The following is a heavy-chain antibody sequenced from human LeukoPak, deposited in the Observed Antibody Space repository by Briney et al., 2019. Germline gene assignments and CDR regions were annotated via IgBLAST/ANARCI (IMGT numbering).Heavy chain of an antibody. CDR2: IIPIFGTA. D-gene: IGHD5-18*01. Sequence: SVKVSCKASGGTFSSYAISWVRQAPGQGLEWMGGIIPIFGTANYAQKFQGRVTITADESTSTAYMELSSLRSEDTAVYYCAGPGAEKDTVMGFSYWGQGTLVTVSS. J-gene: IGHJ4*02. CDR3: AGPGAEKDTVMGFSY. CDR1: GGTFSSYA. V-gene: IGHV1-69*01.